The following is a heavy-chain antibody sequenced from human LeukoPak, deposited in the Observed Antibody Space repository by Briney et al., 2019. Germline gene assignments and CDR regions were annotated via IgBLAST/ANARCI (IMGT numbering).Heavy chain of an antibody. J-gene: IGHJ4*02. CDR3: AIGVRVGFSSYYFDY. D-gene: IGHD6-6*01. CDR1: GDSMNGLS. V-gene: IGHV4-59*11. CDR2: IYDTGNT. Sequence: SETLSLTCTVSGDSMNGLSWSWIRQSPGKGLEWIAYIYDTGNTNTSPSLKSRVTLSVDTSKKQFSLRLSSVTAADTAVYYCAIGVRVGFSSYYFDYWGQGTLVTVSS.